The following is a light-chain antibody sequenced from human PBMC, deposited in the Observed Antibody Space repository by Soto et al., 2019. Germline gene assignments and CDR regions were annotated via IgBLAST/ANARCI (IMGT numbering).Light chain of an antibody. CDR1: QSISKW. CDR2: DVS. J-gene: IGKJ2*01. CDR3: QQDDYLST. Sequence: DIQMTQSPSTLSASLGDRVTITCRARQSISKWLAWYQQKPGKSPKLLIYDVSSLQSGVPSRFSGSGYGTEFTLTITTLQPDDFATYSCQQDDYLSTFGQGPKLE. V-gene: IGKV1-5*01.